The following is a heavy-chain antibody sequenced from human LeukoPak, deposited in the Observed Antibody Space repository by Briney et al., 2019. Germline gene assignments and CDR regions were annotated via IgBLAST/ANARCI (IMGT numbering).Heavy chain of an antibody. Sequence: GASVKVSCKASEYTFTGYYMHWVRQAPGQGLEWMGWINPNSGGTNYAQKFQGRVTMTRDTSISTAYMELSRLRSDDTAVYYCARDIAAAGTPLGYWGQGTLVTVSS. CDR1: EYTFTGYY. J-gene: IGHJ4*02. V-gene: IGHV1-2*02. CDR3: ARDIAAAGTPLGY. D-gene: IGHD6-13*01. CDR2: INPNSGGT.